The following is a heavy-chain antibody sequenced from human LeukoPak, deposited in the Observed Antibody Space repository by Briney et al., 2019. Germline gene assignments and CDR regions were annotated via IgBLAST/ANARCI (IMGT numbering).Heavy chain of an antibody. CDR3: ARALHDAFDI. Sequence: GGSLRLSCAASGFTFNSYAMGWVRQAPGKGLEWVSYISSSGSTMLYPDSVKGRFTISRDNAKKSLYLQLNSLRAGDTAVYYCARALHDAFDIWGQGTMVTVSS. J-gene: IGHJ3*02. CDR2: ISSSGSTM. CDR1: GFTFNSYA. V-gene: IGHV3-48*04.